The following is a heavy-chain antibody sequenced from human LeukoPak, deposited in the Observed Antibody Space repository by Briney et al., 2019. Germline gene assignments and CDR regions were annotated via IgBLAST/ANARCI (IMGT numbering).Heavy chain of an antibody. Sequence: PGGSLRLSCAASGFTFSSYSMNWVRQAPGKGLEWVSYISSSGSTIYYADSVKGRFTISRDNAKNSLYLQMNSLRAEDTAVYYCARVSVAVCSGGSCYSGRYYYYYMDVWGKGTTVTISS. J-gene: IGHJ6*03. CDR1: GFTFSSYS. CDR3: ARVSVAVCSGGSCYSGRYYYYYMDV. D-gene: IGHD2-15*01. CDR2: ISSSGSTI. V-gene: IGHV3-48*04.